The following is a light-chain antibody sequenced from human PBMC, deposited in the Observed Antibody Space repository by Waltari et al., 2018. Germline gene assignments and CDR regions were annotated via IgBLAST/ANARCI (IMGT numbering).Light chain of an antibody. CDR1: SRDVGFYNY. J-gene: IGLJ3*02. Sequence: QSALTQPTSVSGSPGQSITISCTGTSRDVGFYNYVSWYQQYPGKVPRLLIYDVSERPSGISSRFSGSKSGNTASLTISGLQADDEADYYCNSYTGSSSWVFGGWTKLTVL. CDR2: DVS. CDR3: NSYTGSSSWV. V-gene: IGLV2-14*01.